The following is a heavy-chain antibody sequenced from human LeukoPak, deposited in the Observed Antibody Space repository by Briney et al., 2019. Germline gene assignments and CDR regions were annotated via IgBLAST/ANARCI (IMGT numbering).Heavy chain of an antibody. J-gene: IGHJ4*02. CDR3: ARLQYYYDSNGYYSLYYFDY. CDR1: GGSISRSNYY. CDR2: LYYRRRD. D-gene: IGHD3-22*01. V-gene: IGHV4-39*01. Sequence: SETLSLTCTVSGGSISRSNYYWGWIRQPPGRGLEWIGSLYYRRRDDCNPSLKSRVTISVDTSKNQFSLQLSSVTAADTAVYYCARLQYYYDSNGYYSLYYFDYWGQGTVVTVSS.